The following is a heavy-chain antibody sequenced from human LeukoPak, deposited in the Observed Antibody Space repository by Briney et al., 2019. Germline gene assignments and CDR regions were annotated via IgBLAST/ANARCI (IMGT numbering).Heavy chain of an antibody. J-gene: IGHJ4*02. V-gene: IGHV4-34*01. Sequence: PSETLSLTCAVYGGSFSGYYWSWIRQPPGKGLEWIGEINHSGSTNYNPSLKSRVTISVDTSKNQFSLKLSSVTAADTAVYYCARSPHYYGSGSDYWGQGTVVTVSS. CDR3: ARSPHYYGSGSDY. CDR2: INHSGST. D-gene: IGHD3-10*01. CDR1: GGSFSGYY.